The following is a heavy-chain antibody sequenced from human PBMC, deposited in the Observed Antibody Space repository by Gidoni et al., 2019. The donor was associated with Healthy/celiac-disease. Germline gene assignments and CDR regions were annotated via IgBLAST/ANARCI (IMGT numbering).Heavy chain of an antibody. Sequence: VQLLESGGGLVQPGGSLRLSCAASGFTFSSCARSWVRQAPGKGREGCSAISGSGGSTYYADSVKGRFTISRDNSKNTLYLQMNSLRAEDTAVYYCAKEKSYGDYAQGEGWGQGTLVTVSS. CDR1: GFTFSSCA. D-gene: IGHD4-17*01. V-gene: IGHV3-23*01. J-gene: IGHJ4*02. CDR2: ISGSGGST. CDR3: AKEKSYGDYAQGEG.